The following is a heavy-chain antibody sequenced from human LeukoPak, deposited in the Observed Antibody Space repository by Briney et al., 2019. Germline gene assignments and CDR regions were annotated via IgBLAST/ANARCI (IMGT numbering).Heavy chain of an antibody. Sequence: PGGSLRLSGAASGFTLRSYAMHGVGKAQGKGRKWVAVISYDGSNKYYADSVKGRFTISRDNSKNTLYLQMNSLRAEDTAVYYCARAGTYRQIDYWGQGTLVTVSS. D-gene: IGHD6-13*01. CDR2: ISYDGSNK. CDR1: GFTLRSYA. CDR3: ARAGTYRQIDY. J-gene: IGHJ4*02. V-gene: IGHV3-30*04.